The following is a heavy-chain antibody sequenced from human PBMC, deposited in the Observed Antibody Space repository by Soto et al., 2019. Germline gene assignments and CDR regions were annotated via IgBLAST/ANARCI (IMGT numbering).Heavy chain of an antibody. CDR1: GGTFSSYA. V-gene: IGHV1-69*13. D-gene: IGHD4-17*01. J-gene: IGHJ4*02. CDR2: IIPIFGTA. Sequence: GASVKLSCTDSGGTFSSYAISWVRQAPRQGLEWMGGIIPIFGTANYAQKFQGRVTITADESTSTAYMELSSLRSEDTAVYYCASGVQYGDYRYYFDYWGQGTLVTVSS. CDR3: ASGVQYGDYRYYFDY.